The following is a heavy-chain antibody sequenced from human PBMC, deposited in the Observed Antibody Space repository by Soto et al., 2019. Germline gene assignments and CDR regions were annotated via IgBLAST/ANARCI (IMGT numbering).Heavy chain of an antibody. J-gene: IGHJ4*02. D-gene: IGHD6-19*01. CDR3: TPIAVAGSYYFDY. CDR2: SKSKTDGGTT. CDR1: GFTFSNAW. Sequence: GGSLRLSGAASGFTFSNAWMNWVRQAPGKGLEWVGGSKSKTDGGTTDYAAPVKCRFTISRDDSKNTLYLQMNSLNTEDTAVYYCTPIAVAGSYYFDYWGQGTLVTVSS. V-gene: IGHV3-15*07.